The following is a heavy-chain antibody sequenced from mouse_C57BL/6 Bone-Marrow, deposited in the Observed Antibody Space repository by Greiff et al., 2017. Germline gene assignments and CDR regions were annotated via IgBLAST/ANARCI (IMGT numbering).Heavy chain of an antibody. CDR1: GYAFTNYL. CDR3: ARREDGYYGLDY. J-gene: IGHJ4*01. CDR2: INPGSGGT. D-gene: IGHD2-3*01. Sequence: QVQLKESGAELVRPGTSVKVSCKASGYAFTNYLIEWVKQRPGQGLEWIGVINPGSGGTNYNEKFKGKATLTADKSSSTAYMQLSSLTSEDSAVYFCARREDGYYGLDYWGQGTSVTVSS. V-gene: IGHV1-54*01.